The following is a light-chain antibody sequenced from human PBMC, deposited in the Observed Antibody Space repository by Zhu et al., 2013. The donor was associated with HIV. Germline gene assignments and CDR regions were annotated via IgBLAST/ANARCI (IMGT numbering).Light chain of an antibody. CDR3: TSYTSTAFYV. CDR2: DVI. J-gene: IGLJ1*01. Sequence: QSALTQPASVSGSPGQSITISCTGTSSDVGGFNSVSWYQQHPGKAPKVIIFDVINRPSGVSDRFSGSKSGNTASLTISGLQTEDEADYYCTSYTSTAFYVFGTGTKVTVL. CDR1: SSDVGGFNS. V-gene: IGLV2-14*03.